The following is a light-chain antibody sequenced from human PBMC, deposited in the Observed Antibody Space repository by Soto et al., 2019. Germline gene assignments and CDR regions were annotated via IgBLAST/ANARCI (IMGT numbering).Light chain of an antibody. J-gene: IGKJ1*01. CDR1: QGVXSK. Sequence: IVMTKCASTLSVSPGERATLACRASQGVXSKFAWYQQKPGQPPRLLIYDASNRATGIPARFSGSGSGTDFTLTISSLEPEDFAVYYCQQRSNSFGQGTKVDI. CDR2: DAS. V-gene: IGKV3D-11*01. CDR3: QQRSNS.